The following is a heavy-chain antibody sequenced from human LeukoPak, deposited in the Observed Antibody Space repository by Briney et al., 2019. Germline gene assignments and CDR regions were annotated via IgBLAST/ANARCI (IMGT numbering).Heavy chain of an antibody. CDR2: INPNSGGT. Sequence: APVKVSCKASGYTFTGYYMHWVRQAPGQGLEWMGWINPNSGGTNYAQKFQGRVTMTRDTSISTAYMELSRLRSDDTAVYYCACIYTAMAEPFDYWGQGTLVTVSS. V-gene: IGHV1-2*02. J-gene: IGHJ4*02. CDR1: GYTFTGYY. D-gene: IGHD5-18*01. CDR3: ACIYTAMAEPFDY.